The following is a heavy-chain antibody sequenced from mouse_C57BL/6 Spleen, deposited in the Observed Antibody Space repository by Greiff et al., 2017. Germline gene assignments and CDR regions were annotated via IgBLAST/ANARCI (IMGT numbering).Heavy chain of an antibody. CDR3: AREEAGGPMDY. D-gene: IGHD1-1*02. Sequence: VQLQQSGAELARPGASVKLSCKASGYTFTSSGISWVKQRTGQGLEWIGEIYPRSGNTYYNEKFKGKATLTADKSSSTAYMELRSLTSEDSAVYFWAREEAGGPMDYWGQGTSVTVSS. J-gene: IGHJ4*01. V-gene: IGHV1-81*01. CDR1: GYTFTSSG. CDR2: IYPRSGNT.